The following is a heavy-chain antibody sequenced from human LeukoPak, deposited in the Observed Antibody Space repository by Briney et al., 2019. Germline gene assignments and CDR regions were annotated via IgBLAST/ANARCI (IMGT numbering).Heavy chain of an antibody. J-gene: IGHJ4*02. CDR2: IYTSGST. CDR1: GGSISSGSYY. CDR3: ARDQDYYGSGSFLPFDY. Sequence: SETLSLTCTVSGGSISSGSYYWSWIRQPAGKGLEWIGRIYTSGSTNYNPSLKSRVTISVDTSKNRFSLKLSPVTAADTAVYYCARDQDYYGSGSFLPFDYWGQGTLVTVSS. D-gene: IGHD3-10*01. V-gene: IGHV4-61*02.